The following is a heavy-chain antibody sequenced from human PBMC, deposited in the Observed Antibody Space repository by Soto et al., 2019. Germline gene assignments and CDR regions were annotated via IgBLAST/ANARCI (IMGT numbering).Heavy chain of an antibody. V-gene: IGHV2-5*02. CDR1: GFSLSTSGVG. CDR3: AHNKGSYYNFYYYYYMDV. Sequence: QITLKESGPTLVKPTQTLTLTCTFSGFSLSTSGVGVGWIRQPPGKALEWLALIYWDDDKRYSPSLKSRLTITKDTANNQVVLTMSNMDAVDTATNYCAHNKGSYYNFYYYYYMDVWGKGTTVTVSS. D-gene: IGHD3-10*01. CDR2: IYWDDDK. J-gene: IGHJ6*03.